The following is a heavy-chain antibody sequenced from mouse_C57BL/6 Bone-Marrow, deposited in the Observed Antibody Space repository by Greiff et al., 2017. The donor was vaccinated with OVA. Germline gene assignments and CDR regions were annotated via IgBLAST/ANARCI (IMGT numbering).Heavy chain of an antibody. Sequence: DVQLVESGGDLVKPGGSLKLSCAASGFTFSSYGMSWVRQTPDKRLEWVATISSGGSYPYYPDSVKGRFTISRDNAKNTLYLQMSSLKSEDTAMYYGARHGDYGGFFDYWGQGTTLTVSS. J-gene: IGHJ2*01. CDR2: ISSGGSYP. D-gene: IGHD1-1*02. CDR3: ARHGDYGGFFDY. CDR1: GFTFSSYG. V-gene: IGHV5-6*01.